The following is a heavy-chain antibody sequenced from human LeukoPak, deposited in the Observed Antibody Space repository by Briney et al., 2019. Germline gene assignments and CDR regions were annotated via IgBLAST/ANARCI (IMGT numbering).Heavy chain of an antibody. V-gene: IGHV1-2*02. J-gene: IGHJ4*02. D-gene: IGHD4-17*01. Sequence: ASVKVSCKASGYTFTGYYMHWVRQAPGQGLEWMGWMNPNSGGTNYAQKFQGRVTMTSDTSISTAYMELSRLRSDDTAVYYCASAIIDYGDYYFDYWGQGTLVTVSS. CDR3: ASAIIDYGDYYFDY. CDR2: MNPNSGGT. CDR1: GYTFTGYY.